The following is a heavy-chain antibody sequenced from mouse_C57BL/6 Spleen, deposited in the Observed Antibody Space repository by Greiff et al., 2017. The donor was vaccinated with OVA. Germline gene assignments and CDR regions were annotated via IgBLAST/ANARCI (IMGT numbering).Heavy chain of an antibody. V-gene: IGHV1-4*01. J-gene: IGHJ4*01. CDR3: ARSIRDYYAMDY. CDR2: INPSSGYT. CDR1: GYTFTSYT. Sequence: QVQLQQSGAELARPGASVKMSCKASGYTFTSYTMHWVKQRPGQGLEWIGYINPSSGYTKYNQKFKDKATLTADKSSSTAYMQLSSLTSEDSAVYYCARSIRDYYAMDYWGQGTSVTVSS.